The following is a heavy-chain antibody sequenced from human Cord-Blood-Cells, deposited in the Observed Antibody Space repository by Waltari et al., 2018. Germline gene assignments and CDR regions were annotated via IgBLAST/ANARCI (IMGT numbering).Heavy chain of an antibody. J-gene: IGHJ2*01. CDR3: ARDLYSGSYYDWYFDL. CDR1: GNTFTGYY. V-gene: IGHV1-2*02. D-gene: IGHD1-26*01. CDR2: INPNSGGT. Sequence: QVQLVESGAEVKKPGASVKVSCKAYGNTFTGYYMHWVRQAPGQGLEWMGWINPNSGGTNYAQKFQGRVTMTRDTSISTAYMELSRLRSDDTAVYYCARDLYSGSYYDWYFDLWGRGTLVTVSS.